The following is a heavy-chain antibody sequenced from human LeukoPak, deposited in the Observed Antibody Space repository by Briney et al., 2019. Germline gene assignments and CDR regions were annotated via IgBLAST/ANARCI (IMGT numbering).Heavy chain of an antibody. CDR3: AREMVVNPY. CDR2: INSDGSST. CDR1: GFTFSSHW. Sequence: GGSLRLSCAASGFTFSSHWMHWVRQAPGEGLVWVSRINSDGSSTSYADSVKGRFTISRDNAKNTLYLQMNSLRAEDTAIYYCAREMVVNPYWGQGTLVTVSS. V-gene: IGHV3-74*01. D-gene: IGHD2-15*01. J-gene: IGHJ4*02.